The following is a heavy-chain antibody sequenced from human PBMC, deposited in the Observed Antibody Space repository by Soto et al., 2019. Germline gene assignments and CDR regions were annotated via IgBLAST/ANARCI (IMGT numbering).Heavy chain of an antibody. CDR3: ARVYFYGMDV. Sequence: PGGSLRLSCAASGFIFMSFGMNWVRQAPGRGLEWVSSISSSSSFIYYADSVKGRFTISRDNAKNSLYLEMDSLRAEDTAVYYCARVYFYGMDVWGKGTTVTVSS. V-gene: IGHV3-21*01. J-gene: IGHJ6*04. CDR1: GFIFMSFG. CDR2: ISSSSSFI.